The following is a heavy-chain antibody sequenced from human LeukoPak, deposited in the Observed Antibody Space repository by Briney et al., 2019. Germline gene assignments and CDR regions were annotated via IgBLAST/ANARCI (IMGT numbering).Heavy chain of an antibody. D-gene: IGHD6-19*01. CDR1: GFTFSSYG. V-gene: IGHV3-30*03. J-gene: IGHJ4*02. CDR2: ISYDGSNK. Sequence: GGSLRLSCAASGFTFSSYGMHWVRQAPGKGLEWVAVISYDGSNKYYGDSVKGRFTISRDNSKNTLYLQMNSLRAEDTAVYYCARERDSSGWYGVADYWGQGTLVTVSS. CDR3: ARERDSSGWYGVADY.